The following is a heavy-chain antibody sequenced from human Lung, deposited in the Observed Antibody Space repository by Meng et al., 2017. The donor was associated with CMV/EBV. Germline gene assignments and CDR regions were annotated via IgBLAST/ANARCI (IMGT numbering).Heavy chain of an antibody. V-gene: IGHV4-4*02. J-gene: IGHJ4*02. CDR3: ARVVTALWGYYFDY. CDR2: IYHSGST. D-gene: IGHD2-21*02. CDR1: GGSISSSNW. Sequence: QGQVQESGPVLVTPSGTLSLSCAVSGGSISSSNWWGWVRQPPGKGLECIGEIYHSGSTNYNPSLKSRVTISVDKSKNQFSLKLSSVTAADTAVYYCARVVTALWGYYFDYWGQGTLVTVSS.